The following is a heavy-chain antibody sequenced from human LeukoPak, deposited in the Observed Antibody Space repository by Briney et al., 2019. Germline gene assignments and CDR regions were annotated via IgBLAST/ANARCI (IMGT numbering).Heavy chain of an antibody. CDR3: TRRNYDFWSSHTLWPPRDWFDT. Sequence: GGSLRLSCAASGLTFSGSAMRWVRQASGKGLEWVCRISSKADSSATAYAATVKGRFTISRDDSKNTAYLQMNSLKTEDTAVYYCTRRNYDFWSSHTLWPPRDWFDTWGQGTLVTVSS. CDR1: GLTFSGSA. V-gene: IGHV3-73*01. CDR2: ISSKADSSAT. D-gene: IGHD3-3*01. J-gene: IGHJ5*02.